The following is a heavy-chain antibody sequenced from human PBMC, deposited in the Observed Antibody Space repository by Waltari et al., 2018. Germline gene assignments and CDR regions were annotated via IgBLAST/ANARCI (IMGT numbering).Heavy chain of an antibody. CDR1: GFKIRGFS. CDR2: IGVDGSPR. V-gene: IGHV3-48*02. CDR3: ARGYWENSFDL. J-gene: IGHJ3*01. Sequence: LESGGGLTEPGASLRLSCEASGFKIRGFSMDWVLQAPGKATEWVAFIGVDGSPRYYADSVRGRFTISRDNAKNVVHLQMNNLRHEDTAVYYCARGYWENSFDLWGPGTTVTVSS. D-gene: IGHD2-21*01.